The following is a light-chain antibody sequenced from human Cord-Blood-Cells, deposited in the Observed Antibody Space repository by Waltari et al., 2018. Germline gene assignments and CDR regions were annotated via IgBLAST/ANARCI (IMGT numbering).Light chain of an antibody. J-gene: IGKJ2*01. CDR2: GAS. Sequence: EIMFTQSPVTLSVSLGEVATLACRASQSVSSNLAWYQQKPGQAPRLLIYGASTRATGIPARFSGSGSGTEFTLTISSLLSEDFAVYYCKQYNNWPPYTFGQGTKLEIK. CDR3: KQYNNWPPYT. CDR1: QSVSSN. V-gene: IGKV3-15*01.